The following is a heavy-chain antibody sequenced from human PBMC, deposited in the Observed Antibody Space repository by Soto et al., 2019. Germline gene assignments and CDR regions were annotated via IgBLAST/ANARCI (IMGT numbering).Heavy chain of an antibody. CDR1: GYTFTSYG. Sequence: ASVKVSCKASGYTFTSYGMHWVRQAPGQRLEWMGWINAGNGNTKYSEKFQGRVTINRDTSASTAYMELSSLRSEDTAVYYCVRDNCSGGTCYSSHFDYWGQGALVTVSS. J-gene: IGHJ4*02. CDR3: VRDNCSGGTCYSSHFDY. D-gene: IGHD2-15*01. V-gene: IGHV1-3*01. CDR2: INAGNGNT.